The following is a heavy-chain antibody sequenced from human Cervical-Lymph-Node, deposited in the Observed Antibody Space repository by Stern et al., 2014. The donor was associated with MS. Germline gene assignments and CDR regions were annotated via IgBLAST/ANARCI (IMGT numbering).Heavy chain of an antibody. J-gene: IGHJ4*02. CDR2: IIPCFGTA. Sequence: VQLVHSGAEVKKPGSSVKVSCKASGGTFSNYAISWVRQAPGQGLEWMGWIIPCFGTANYAQKFQGRVTITANESTSTTYMELSSLRSEDTAVYYCASLLGRIAVASVDYWGQGTLVTVSS. V-gene: IGHV1-69*01. CDR3: ASLLGRIAVASVDY. CDR1: GGTFSNYA. D-gene: IGHD6-19*01.